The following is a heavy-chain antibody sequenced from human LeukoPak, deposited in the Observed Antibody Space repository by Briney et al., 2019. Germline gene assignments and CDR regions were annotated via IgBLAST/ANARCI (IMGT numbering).Heavy chain of an antibody. CDR2: ISYDGSNK. D-gene: IGHD6-19*01. CDR1: GFTFSSYA. V-gene: IGHV3-30-3*01. Sequence: GGSLRLSCAASGFTFSSYAMHWVRQAPGKGLEWVAVISYDGSNKYYADSVKGRFTISRDNSKNTLYPQMNSLRAEDTAVYYCARGSSGWYSYFDYWGQGTLVTVSS. CDR3: ARGSSGWYSYFDY. J-gene: IGHJ4*02.